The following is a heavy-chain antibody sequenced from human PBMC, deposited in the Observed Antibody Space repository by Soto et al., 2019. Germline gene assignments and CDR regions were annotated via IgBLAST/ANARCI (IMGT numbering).Heavy chain of an antibody. J-gene: IGHJ6*02. CDR3: ARDKLYYYYYYGMDV. V-gene: IGHV1-3*01. Sequence: GASVKVSCKASGYTFTSYAMHWVRQAPGQRLEWMGWINAGNGDTKYSQKFQGRVTITRDTSAGTAYMELSSLRSEDTAVYYCARDKLYYYYYYGMDVWGQGTTVTVSS. D-gene: IGHD6-6*01. CDR1: GYTFTSYA. CDR2: INAGNGDT.